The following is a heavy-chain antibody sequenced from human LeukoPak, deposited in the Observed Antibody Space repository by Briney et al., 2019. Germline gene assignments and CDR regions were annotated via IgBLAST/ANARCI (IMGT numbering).Heavy chain of an antibody. J-gene: IGHJ3*02. CDR2: ISSSGSTI. V-gene: IGHV3-48*03. CDR3: ARMSPLAYCGGDCYHRGDAFDI. CDR1: GFTFSSYE. Sequence: GGSLRLSCAASGFTFSSYEMNWVRQAPGKGLEWVSYISSSGSTIYYADSVKGRFTISRDNAKNSLYLQMTSLRAEDTAVYYCARMSPLAYCGGDCYHRGDAFDIWGQGTMVTVSS. D-gene: IGHD2-21*02.